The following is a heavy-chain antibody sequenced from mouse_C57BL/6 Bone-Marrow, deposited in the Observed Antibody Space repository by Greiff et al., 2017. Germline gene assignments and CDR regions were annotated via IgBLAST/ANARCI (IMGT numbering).Heavy chain of an antibody. CDR2: IWWDDEK. V-gene: IGHV8-8*01. J-gene: IGHJ4*01. CDR3: ARIYGSSYGEMDY. Sequence: QVTLNESGPGILQPSQTLSLTCSFSGFSLSTFGLGVGWIRQPSGKGLEWLAHIWWDDEKYYNPALKSRLTISKDTAKNQVFLKFANVDTAYTATYYGARIYGSSYGEMDYWGQGTSVTVSS. CDR1: GFSLSTFGLG. D-gene: IGHD1-1*01.